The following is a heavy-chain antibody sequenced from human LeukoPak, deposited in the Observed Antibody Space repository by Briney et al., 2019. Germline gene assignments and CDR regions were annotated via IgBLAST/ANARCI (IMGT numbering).Heavy chain of an antibody. CDR1: GGSFTDYY. V-gene: IGHV4-34*01. D-gene: IGHD2-21*02. Sequence: PSETLSLTCAVYGGSFTDYYWSWIRHLPGKGLEWIGEIHHRAGANYNPSLWGRVTISADTSKNQFSLHLTSVTAADTATFYCAGGPVRDDGLTGISYYFGLDVWGHGTTVTVFS. J-gene: IGHJ6*02. CDR3: AGGPVRDDGLTGISYYFGLDV. CDR2: IHHRAGA.